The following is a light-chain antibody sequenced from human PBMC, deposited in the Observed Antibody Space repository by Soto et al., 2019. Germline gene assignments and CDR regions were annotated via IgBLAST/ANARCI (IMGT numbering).Light chain of an antibody. Sequence: QSALTQPRSVSGSPGQSVTISCTGTSSDVGGYNYVSWYQQHPSKAPKLMIYDVSKRPSGVPDRFSGSKSGNTASLTISGLQAEDEADYYCCSYAGSYTVGVFGGGTQLTVL. CDR1: SSDVGGYNY. CDR2: DVS. J-gene: IGLJ3*02. CDR3: CSYAGSYTVGV. V-gene: IGLV2-11*01.